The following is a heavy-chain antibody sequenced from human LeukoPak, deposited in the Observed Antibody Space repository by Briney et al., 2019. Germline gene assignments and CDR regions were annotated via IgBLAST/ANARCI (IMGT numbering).Heavy chain of an antibody. CDR1: GFSPSSYE. CDR3: ARDETADGMAA. CDR2: ISSSVSTI. Sequence: SRGCLRLSCAAPGFSPSSYETSWVRPAPRKRLGWVSYISSSVSTIYYADSVKGRFTITRDNAKNSLYLQMNSLRAEETAVYYCARDETADGMAAWGQGTTVTVSS. V-gene: IGHV3-48*03. J-gene: IGHJ6*02.